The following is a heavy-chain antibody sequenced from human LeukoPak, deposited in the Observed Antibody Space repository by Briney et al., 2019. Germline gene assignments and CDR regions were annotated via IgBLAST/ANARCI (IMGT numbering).Heavy chain of an antibody. CDR2: IYTSGST. V-gene: IGHV4-61*02. CDR3: ARNPGLYSSSRLDY. Sequence: SETLSLTCTVSGGSISSGSYYWSWIRQPAGKGLEWIGRIYTSGSTNYNPSLKSRVTISVDTSKNQFSLKLNSVTAADTAVYYCARNPGLYSSSRLDYWGQGTLVTVSS. D-gene: IGHD6-13*01. CDR1: GGSISSGSYY. J-gene: IGHJ4*02.